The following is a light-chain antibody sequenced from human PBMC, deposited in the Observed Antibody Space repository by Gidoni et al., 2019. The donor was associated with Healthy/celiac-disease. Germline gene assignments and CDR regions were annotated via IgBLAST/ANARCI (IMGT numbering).Light chain of an antibody. CDR1: SSDVGGYNY. J-gene: IGLJ2*01. CDR3: SSYAGSNTDVV. Sequence: QSALTQPPSASGSPGQSFTISCTGTSSDVGGYNYVSWYQQHPGKAPKLMIYAVSKRPSGVPDRFSGSKSGNTASLTVSGLQAEDEADYYCSSYAGSNTDVVFGGGTKLTVL. CDR2: AVS. V-gene: IGLV2-8*01.